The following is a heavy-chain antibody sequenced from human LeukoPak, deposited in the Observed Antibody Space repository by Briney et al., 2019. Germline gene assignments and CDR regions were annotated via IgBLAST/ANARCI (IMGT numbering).Heavy chain of an antibody. CDR3: AKASTYSTSSSSYFDY. V-gene: IGHV3-9*01. CDR2: ISWNSGSI. D-gene: IGHD6-6*01. J-gene: IGHJ4*02. CDR1: GFTFDDYA. Sequence: PGGSLRLSCAASGFTFDDYAMHWARQAPGKGLEWVSGISWNSGSIGYADSVKGRFTISRDNAKNSLYLQMNSLRAEDTALYYCAKASTYSTSSSSYFDYWGQGTLVTVSS.